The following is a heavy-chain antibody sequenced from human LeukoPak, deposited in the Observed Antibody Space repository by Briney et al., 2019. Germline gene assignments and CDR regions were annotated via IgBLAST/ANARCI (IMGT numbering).Heavy chain of an antibody. D-gene: IGHD3-10*01. Sequence: SETLSLTCTVSGGSISSYYWSWIRQPPGKGLEWIGYIYYSGSTNYNPSLKSRVTISVDTSKNQFSLKLSSVTAADTAVYYCARGRISFGNFDYWDQGTLVTVSS. V-gene: IGHV4-59*01. CDR2: IYYSGST. CDR3: ARGRISFGNFDY. J-gene: IGHJ4*02. CDR1: GGSISSYY.